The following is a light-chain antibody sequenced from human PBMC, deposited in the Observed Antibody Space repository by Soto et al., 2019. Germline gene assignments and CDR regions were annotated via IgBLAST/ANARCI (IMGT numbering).Light chain of an antibody. CDR2: RAS. CDR1: QSVLYSSNNKNY. CDR3: QQYYSTLPT. Sequence: DIVMTQSPDSLAVSLGERATINCKSSQSVLYSSNNKNYLAWYQQKPGQPPKLLIYRASTRESGVPDRFSGSGSGTDFNLTISSLQAEDVAVFYCQQYYSTLPTFGQGTKVEIK. J-gene: IGKJ1*01. V-gene: IGKV4-1*01.